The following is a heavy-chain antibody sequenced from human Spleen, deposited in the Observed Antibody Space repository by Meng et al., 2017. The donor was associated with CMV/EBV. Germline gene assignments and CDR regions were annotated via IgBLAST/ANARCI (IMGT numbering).Heavy chain of an antibody. Sequence: GESLKISCAASGFTFSSYWMHWVRQAPGKGLVWVSRINSDGSSTSYADSVKGRFTISRDNAKNTLYLQMNSLRAEDTAVYYCARVRTDFWRGYYGMDVWGQGTTVTVSS. CDR3: ARVRTDFWRGYYGMDV. CDR2: INSDGSST. D-gene: IGHD3-3*01. CDR1: GFTFSSYW. V-gene: IGHV3-74*01. J-gene: IGHJ6*02.